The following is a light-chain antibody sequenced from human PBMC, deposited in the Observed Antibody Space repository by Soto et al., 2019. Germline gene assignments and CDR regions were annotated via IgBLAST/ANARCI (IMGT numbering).Light chain of an antibody. CDR1: QNITNN. CDR3: QQYYGLPPIN. Sequence: DIQMTQSPSSLSASIGDRVTITCQASQNITNNLSWYQQKPGKAPNLLIYHASKLAKGVTSRFSGSGSGTDFSFIITSLQREDLATYYCQQYYGLPPINFGQGTRLENK. CDR2: HAS. J-gene: IGKJ5*01. V-gene: IGKV1-33*01.